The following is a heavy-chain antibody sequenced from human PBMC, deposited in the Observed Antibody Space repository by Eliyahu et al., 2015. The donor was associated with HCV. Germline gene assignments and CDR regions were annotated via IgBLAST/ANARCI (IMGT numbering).Heavy chain of an antibody. V-gene: IGHV2-5*02. CDR1: GFSLSISEVA. D-gene: IGHD5-24*01. CDR3: AHIEPQWLRGFDF. CDR2: IYWDDDK. Sequence: QITLKESGPTLVKATETLTLTCTFSGFSLSISEVAVGWIRQTPGKALEWLALIYWDDDKRYSPSLKNRLTIVKDTSKNQVVLTMTNVDPVDTGTYYCAHIEPQWLRGFDFWGQGALVTVSS. J-gene: IGHJ5*01.